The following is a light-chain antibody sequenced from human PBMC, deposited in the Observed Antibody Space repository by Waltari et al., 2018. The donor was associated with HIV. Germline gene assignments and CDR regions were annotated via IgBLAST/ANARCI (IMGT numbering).Light chain of an antibody. V-gene: IGKV1-12*01. Sequence: DIQMTQSPASVSASVEGAVSISCRASQNIGSTLTWYQLKPGKAPRLLMYEASRLDVGVPTRFKGSGSRSNVTFAITNHQPEDFATYVCQQAKRFPHTFAGGTRVE. CDR2: EAS. J-gene: IGKJ4*01. CDR3: QQAKRFPHT. CDR1: QNIGST.